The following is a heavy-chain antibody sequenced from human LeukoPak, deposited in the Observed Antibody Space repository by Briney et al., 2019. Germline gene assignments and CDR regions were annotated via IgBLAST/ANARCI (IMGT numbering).Heavy chain of an antibody. D-gene: IGHD3/OR15-3a*01. J-gene: IGHJ4*02. Sequence: GGSLRLSCVASGFTFSSYAMHWVRQTPGKGLEYVSGINSNGGSTHYANSVKGRFTISRDNSKNTLYLQMNSLRAEDTAVYYCARAGLVYYFDYWGQGTLVTVSS. V-gene: IGHV3-64*01. CDR1: GFTFSSYA. CDR3: ARAGLVYYFDY. CDR2: INSNGGST.